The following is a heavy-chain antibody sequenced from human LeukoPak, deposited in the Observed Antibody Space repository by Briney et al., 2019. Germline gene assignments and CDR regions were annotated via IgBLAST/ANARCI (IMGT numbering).Heavy chain of an antibody. CDR3: ARDSSDSSSWHGYFDY. V-gene: IGHV3-66*01. CDR2: IYSGGAT. Sequence: GGSLRLSCAASGFTVSSNYMSWVRQAPGQGLEWVSVIYSGGATFYADPVKGRFTISRDNSKNTLYLQMNSLRAEDTAVYYCARDSSDSSSWHGYFDYWGQGTLVSVSS. J-gene: IGHJ4*02. D-gene: IGHD6-13*01. CDR1: GFTVSSNY.